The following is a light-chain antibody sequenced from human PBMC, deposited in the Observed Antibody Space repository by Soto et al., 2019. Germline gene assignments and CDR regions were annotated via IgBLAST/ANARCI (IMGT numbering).Light chain of an antibody. V-gene: IGKV2-30*01. CDR1: QSLVFSDGATY. J-gene: IGKJ2*01. CDR2: KVS. CDR3: MQGTHWPYT. Sequence: DVVMTQSPLSLPVTLGQPASISCRSSQSLVFSDGATYLSWFHLRPGQSPRRLIYKVSDRDSGVPDRFSGSGSGTDFTLKISRVEADDFGIYYCMQGTHWPYTFGQGTKLEIK.